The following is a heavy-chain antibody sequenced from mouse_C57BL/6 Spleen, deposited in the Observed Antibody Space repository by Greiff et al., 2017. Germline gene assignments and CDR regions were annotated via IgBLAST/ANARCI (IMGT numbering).Heavy chain of an antibody. D-gene: IGHD1-1*02. CDR3: TRSYGPGFAY. J-gene: IGHJ3*01. CDR1: GFTFSSYA. Sequence: EVQLVESGEGLVKPGGSLKLSCAASGFTFSSYAMPWVRQTPEQRLEWVAYISSGGDYIYYADTLKGRFTISRDNARNTLYLQMSSLKSEDTAMYYCTRSYGPGFAYWGQGTLVTVSA. CDR2: ISSGGDYI. V-gene: IGHV5-9-1*02.